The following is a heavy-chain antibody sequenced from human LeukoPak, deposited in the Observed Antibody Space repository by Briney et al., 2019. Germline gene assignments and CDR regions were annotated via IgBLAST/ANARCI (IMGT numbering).Heavy chain of an antibody. CDR2: IIPIFGTA. D-gene: IGHD5-12*01. CDR3: ARDLGGYSGYDDY. J-gene: IGHJ4*02. CDR1: GGTFSSYA. V-gene: IGHV1-69*01. Sequence: SVKVSCKASGGTFSSYAISWVRQAPGQGLEWMGGIIPIFGTANYAQKFQGRVTITADESTSTAYMELSSLRSEDTAVSYCARDLGGYSGYDDYWGQGTLVTVSS.